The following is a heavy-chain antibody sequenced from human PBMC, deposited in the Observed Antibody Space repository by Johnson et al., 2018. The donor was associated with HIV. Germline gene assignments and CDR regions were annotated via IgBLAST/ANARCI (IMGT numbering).Heavy chain of an antibody. Sequence: VQLVESGGGLVKPGGSLRLSCAASGFTVSSNYMSWVRQAPGKGLEWVSVIYSGGSTYYADSVKGRFTISRDNSKNTLYLQMNSLRAEDTAVYYCARRGLVGIVATSRGAFDIWGQGTMVTVSS. CDR2: IYSGGST. V-gene: IGHV3-66*04. CDR3: ARRGLVGIVATSRGAFDI. D-gene: IGHD5-12*01. J-gene: IGHJ3*02. CDR1: GFTVSSNY.